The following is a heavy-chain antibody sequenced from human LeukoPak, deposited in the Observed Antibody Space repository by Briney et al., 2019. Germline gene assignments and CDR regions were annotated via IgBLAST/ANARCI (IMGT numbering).Heavy chain of an antibody. CDR1: GGSIRTSSYY. Sequence: SETLSLTCTVSGGSIRTSSYYWGWIRQPPGKGLEWIASIYYSGTIYSNGSLKSRVTISVETSKNQFSLKLSSVTAADTAMYYCARVRAAAVPYYFDYWGRGTLVTVSS. D-gene: IGHD6-13*01. J-gene: IGHJ4*02. V-gene: IGHV4-39*07. CDR3: ARVRAAAVPYYFDY. CDR2: IYYSGTI.